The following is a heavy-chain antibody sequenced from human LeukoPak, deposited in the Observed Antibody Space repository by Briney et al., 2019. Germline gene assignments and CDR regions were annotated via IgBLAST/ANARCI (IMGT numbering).Heavy chain of an antibody. D-gene: IGHD2-8*01. CDR3: AKAPPYTKYFES. Sequence: SGGSLRLSCAASGFSFSIYAMSWVRQAPGKGLDWVSTISSSGGDTFYADSVKGRLTISRDNSKNTLYLQMNGLRAEDTAVYYCAKAPPYTKYFESWGQGTLVTVSS. CDR2: ISSSGGDT. J-gene: IGHJ4*02. V-gene: IGHV3-23*01. CDR1: GFSFSIYA.